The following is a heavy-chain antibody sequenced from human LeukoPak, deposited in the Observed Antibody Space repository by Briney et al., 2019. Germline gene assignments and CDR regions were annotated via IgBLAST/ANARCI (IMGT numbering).Heavy chain of an antibody. CDR2: IRSKAYGGTT. CDR3: TRRRRLLWFGEDYYYYMDV. CDR1: GFTFGDYA. Sequence: GGSLRLSCTASGFTFGDYAMSWARQAPGKGLEWVGFIRSKAYGGTTEYAASVKGRFTISRDDSKSIAYLQMNSLKTEDTAVYYCTRRRRLLWFGEDYYYYMDVWGKGTTVTVSS. J-gene: IGHJ6*03. V-gene: IGHV3-49*04. D-gene: IGHD3-10*01.